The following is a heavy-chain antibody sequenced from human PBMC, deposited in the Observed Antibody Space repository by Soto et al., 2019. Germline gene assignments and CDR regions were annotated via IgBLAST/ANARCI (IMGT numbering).Heavy chain of an antibody. J-gene: IGHJ4*02. CDR3: ARAYSYGYCNY. D-gene: IGHD5-18*01. CDR1: GGSISSGGYY. V-gene: IGHV4-31*03. Sequence: SETLSLTCTVSGGSISSGGYYWSWIRQHPGKGLECIGYIYYSGSTYYNPSLKSRVTISVDTSKNQFSLKLSSVTAADTAVYYWARAYSYGYCNYWGQGTLVTVSS. CDR2: IYYSGST.